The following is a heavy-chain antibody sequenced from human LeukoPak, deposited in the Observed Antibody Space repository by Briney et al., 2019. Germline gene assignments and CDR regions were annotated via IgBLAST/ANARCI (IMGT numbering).Heavy chain of an antibody. CDR2: ISYDGSNK. CDR1: GFTFSSYG. J-gene: IGHJ6*02. Sequence: GGSLRLSCAASGFTFSSYGMHWVRQAPGKGLEWVAVISYDGSNKYYADSVKGRFTISRDNSKNTLYLQMNSLRAEDTAVYYCAAERVTTFRYYYYYGMDVWGQGTTVTVSS. D-gene: IGHD4-17*01. CDR3: AAERVTTFRYYYYYGMDV. V-gene: IGHV3-30*03.